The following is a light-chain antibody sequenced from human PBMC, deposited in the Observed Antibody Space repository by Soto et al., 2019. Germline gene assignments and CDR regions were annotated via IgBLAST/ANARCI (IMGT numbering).Light chain of an antibody. J-gene: IGKJ1*01. V-gene: IGKV3-11*01. CDR2: DAS. CDR3: QQYSTYWT. CDR1: QSVSSY. Sequence: EIVLTQSPATLSLSPGERATLSCRASQSVSSYLAWYQQKPGQAPRLLIYDASNRATGIPARFSGGGSGTDFTLTISSLQPDDFATYYCQQYSTYWTFGQGTKVDIK.